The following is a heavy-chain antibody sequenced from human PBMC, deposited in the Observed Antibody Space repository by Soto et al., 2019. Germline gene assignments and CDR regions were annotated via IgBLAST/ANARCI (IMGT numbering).Heavy chain of an antibody. D-gene: IGHD3-10*01. J-gene: IGHJ4*02. CDR3: ARDLGLLWFGRPHYFDY. CDR2: ISAYNGNT. V-gene: IGHV1-18*01. Sequence: QVQLVQSGAAVKKPGASVKVSCKASGYTFTSYGINWVRQAPGQGLEWMGWISAYNGNTNYAQKLQGRVTMTTDTSTSTAYMELRSLRSDDTAVYYCARDLGLLWFGRPHYFDYWGQGTLVTVSS. CDR1: GYTFTSYG.